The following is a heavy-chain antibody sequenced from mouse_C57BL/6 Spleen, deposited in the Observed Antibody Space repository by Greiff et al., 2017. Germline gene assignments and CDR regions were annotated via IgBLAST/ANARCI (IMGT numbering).Heavy chain of an antibody. CDR2: IDPETGGT. Sequence: VKLMESGAELVRPGASVTLSCKASGYTFTDYEMHWVKQTPVHGLEWIGAIDPETGGTAYNQKFKGKAILTADKSSSTAYMELRSLTSEDSAVYYCTKEGPYGPDYWGQGTTLTVSS. D-gene: IGHD1-1*02. CDR1: GYTFTDYE. V-gene: IGHV1-15*01. CDR3: TKEGPYGPDY. J-gene: IGHJ2*01.